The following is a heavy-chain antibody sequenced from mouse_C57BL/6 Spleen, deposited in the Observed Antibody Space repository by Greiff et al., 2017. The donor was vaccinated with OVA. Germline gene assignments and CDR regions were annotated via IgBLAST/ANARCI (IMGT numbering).Heavy chain of an antibody. V-gene: IGHV2-5*01. J-gene: IGHJ2*01. Sequence: VKLMESGPGLVQPSQSLSITCTVSGFSLTSYGVHWVRQSPGKGLEWLGVIWRGGSPDYNAAFMSRLSITKDNSKSQVFFKMNSLQADDTAIYYCAKGYDGYEYYFDYWGQGTTLTVSS. CDR3: AKGYDGYEYYFDY. CDR1: GFSLTSYG. D-gene: IGHD1-2*01. CDR2: IWRGGSP.